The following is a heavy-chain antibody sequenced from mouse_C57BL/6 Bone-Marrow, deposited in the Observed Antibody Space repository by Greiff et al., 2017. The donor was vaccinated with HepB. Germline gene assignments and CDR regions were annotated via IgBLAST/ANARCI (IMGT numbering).Heavy chain of an antibody. CDR1: GYTFTSYW. Sequence: QVQLKQPGAELVKPGASVKMSCKASGYTFTSYWITWVKQRPGQGLEWIGDIYPGSGSTNYNEKFKSKATLTVDTSSSTAYMQLSSLTSEDSAVYYCGIYYYGSSYFDYWGQGTTLTVSS. D-gene: IGHD1-1*01. CDR2: IYPGSGST. J-gene: IGHJ2*01. V-gene: IGHV1-55*01. CDR3: GIYYYGSSYFDY.